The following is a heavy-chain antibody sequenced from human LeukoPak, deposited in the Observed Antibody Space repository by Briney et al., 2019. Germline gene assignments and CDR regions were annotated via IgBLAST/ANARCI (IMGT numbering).Heavy chain of an antibody. Sequence: WGSLRLSCAASGFTFSSYDMNWVRQAPGKGLEWVSYISSSGSTIYYADSVKGRFTISRDNAKNSLYLQMNSLRAEDTAVYYCARAPDGYYFDYWGEGTLVAVSS. V-gene: IGHV3-48*03. CDR2: ISSSGSTI. CDR3: ARAPDGYYFDY. J-gene: IGHJ4*02. CDR1: GFTFSSYD. D-gene: IGHD1-14*01.